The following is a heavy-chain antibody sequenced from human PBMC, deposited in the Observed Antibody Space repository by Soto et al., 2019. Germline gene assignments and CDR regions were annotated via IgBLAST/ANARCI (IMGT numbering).Heavy chain of an antibody. CDR1: GFTFSSYG. J-gene: IGHJ4*02. D-gene: IGHD5-18*01. CDR3: AIVDTAMGVPY. CDR2: ISYDGSNK. V-gene: IGHV3-30*03. Sequence: PGGSLRLSCAASGFTFSSYGMHWVRQAPGKGLEWVAVISYDGSNKYYADSVKGRFTISRDNSKNTLYLQMNSLRAEDTAVYYCAIVDTAMGVPYWAQGTLVTVST.